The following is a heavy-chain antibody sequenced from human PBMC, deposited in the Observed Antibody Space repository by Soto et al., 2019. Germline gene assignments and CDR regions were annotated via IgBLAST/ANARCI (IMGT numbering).Heavy chain of an antibody. Sequence: GASVKVSCKASGYTFTSYGISWVRQAPGQGLEWMGWISAYNGNTNYAQKLQGRVTMTTDTSTSTAYMELRSLRSDDTAVYYCARGAHDSSSGHYYYYYMDVWGKGTTVTVSS. D-gene: IGHD6-6*01. CDR2: ISAYNGNT. CDR1: GYTFTSYG. CDR3: ARGAHDSSSGHYYYYYMDV. J-gene: IGHJ6*03. V-gene: IGHV1-18*01.